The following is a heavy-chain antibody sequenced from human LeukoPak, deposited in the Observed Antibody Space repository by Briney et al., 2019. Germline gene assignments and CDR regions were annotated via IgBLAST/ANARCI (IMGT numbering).Heavy chain of an antibody. D-gene: IGHD2-2*01. V-gene: IGHV4-38-2*02. CDR3: ARDIVVPAASINWFDP. CDR1: GYSISSGYY. CDR2: IYHSGST. Sequence: SETLSLTCAVSGYSISSGYYWGWIRPPPGKGLEWIGSIYHSGSTYYNPSLKSRVTISVDTSKNQFSLKLSSVTAADTAVYYCARDIVVPAASINWFDPWGQGTLVTVSS. J-gene: IGHJ5*02.